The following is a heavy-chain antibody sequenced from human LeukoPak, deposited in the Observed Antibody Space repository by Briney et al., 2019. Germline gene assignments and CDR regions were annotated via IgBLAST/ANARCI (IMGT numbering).Heavy chain of an antibody. V-gene: IGHV3-23*01. J-gene: IGHJ4*02. CDR3: AKVARQQLFGSDDY. CDR1: GFTFSSYA. D-gene: IGHD6-13*01. Sequence: GGSLRLSCAASGFTFSSYAMSWVRQAPGKGPKWVSAISGSGGSTYYADSVKGRFTISRDNSKNTLYLQMNSLRAEDTAVYYCAKVARQQLFGSDDYWGQGTLVTVSS. CDR2: ISGSGGST.